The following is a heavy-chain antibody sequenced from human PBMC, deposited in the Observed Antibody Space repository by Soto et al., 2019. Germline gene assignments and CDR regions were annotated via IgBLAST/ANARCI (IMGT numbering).Heavy chain of an antibody. CDR2: IIPIFGTA. D-gene: IGHD2-15*01. V-gene: IGHV1-69*13. Sequence: ASVKVSCKASGGTFSSYAISWVRQAPGQGLEWMGGIIPIFGTANYAQKFQGRVTITADESTSTAYMELSSLRSEDTAVYYCARYCSGGSCLLEGGAFDIWGQGTMVTVSS. CDR1: GGTFSSYA. J-gene: IGHJ3*02. CDR3: ARYCSGGSCLLEGGAFDI.